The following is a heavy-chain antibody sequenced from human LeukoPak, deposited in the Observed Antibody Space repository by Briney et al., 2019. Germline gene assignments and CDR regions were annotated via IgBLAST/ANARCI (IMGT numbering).Heavy chain of an antibody. CDR2: MYRTGST. J-gene: IGHJ5*02. Sequence: PSETLSLTCTVSGGSISTYYWSWIRQLPGKGLEWIGYMYRTGSTNYNPSLKSRVTITPDTSKNQFSLRLTSVTAADTAVYYCAREGTYGWYNWFDPWGQGTLATVSS. V-gene: IGHV4-59*01. D-gene: IGHD6-19*01. CDR1: GGSISTYY. CDR3: AREGTYGWYNWFDP.